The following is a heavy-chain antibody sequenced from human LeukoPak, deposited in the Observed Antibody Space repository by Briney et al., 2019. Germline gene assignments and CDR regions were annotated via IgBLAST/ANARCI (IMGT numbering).Heavy chain of an antibody. CDR1: GFTVSSNY. V-gene: IGHV3-66*01. CDR2: IYSGGST. D-gene: IGHD2-2*01. CDR3: AKGTFVVVPAAKDY. J-gene: IGHJ4*02. Sequence: GGSLRLSCAASGFTVSSNYMSWVRQAPGKGLEWVSVIYSGGSTYYADSVKGRFTISRDNSKNTLYLQMNSLRAEDTAVYYCAKGTFVVVPAAKDYWGQGTLVTVSS.